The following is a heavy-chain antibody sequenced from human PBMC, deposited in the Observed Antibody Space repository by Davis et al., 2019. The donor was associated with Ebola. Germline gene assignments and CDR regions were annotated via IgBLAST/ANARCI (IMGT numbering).Heavy chain of an antibody. Sequence: GGSLRLSCAASGFTVSSNYMSWVRQAPGKGLEWVSVIYSGGTTYYADSVRDRFTISRHNSKNTLYLQMNSLRAEDTAVYYCARGDGVTRYFDLWGRGTLVTVSS. CDR2: IYSGGTT. V-gene: IGHV3-53*04. D-gene: IGHD4-17*01. CDR1: GFTVSSNY. CDR3: ARGDGVTRYFDL. J-gene: IGHJ2*01.